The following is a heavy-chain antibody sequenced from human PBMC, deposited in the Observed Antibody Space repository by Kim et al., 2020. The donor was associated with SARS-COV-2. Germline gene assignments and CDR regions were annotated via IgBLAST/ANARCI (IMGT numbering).Heavy chain of an antibody. V-gene: IGHV3-7*01. D-gene: IGHD3-10*01. Sequence: YVDSVKGRFTMSRDNAKNSLYLQMSSLGTEDMAIYYCAALDSVQVPGGIWGQGTLVTVSS. J-gene: IGHJ4*02. CDR3: AALDSVQVPGGI.